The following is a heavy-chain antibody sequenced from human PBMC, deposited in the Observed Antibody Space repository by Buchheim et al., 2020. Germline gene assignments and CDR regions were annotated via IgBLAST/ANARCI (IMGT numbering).Heavy chain of an antibody. D-gene: IGHD1-26*01. CDR3: ARPVVGATPYDAFDI. J-gene: IGHJ3*02. Sequence: QVQLVESGGGVVQPGRSLRLSCAASGFTFSSYGMHWVRQAPGKGLEWVVVIWYDGSNKYYADSVKGRFTISRDNSKNTLSLQMNSLRAEDTAVYYCARPVVGATPYDAFDIWGQGT. CDR1: GFTFSSYG. V-gene: IGHV3-33*01. CDR2: IWYDGSNK.